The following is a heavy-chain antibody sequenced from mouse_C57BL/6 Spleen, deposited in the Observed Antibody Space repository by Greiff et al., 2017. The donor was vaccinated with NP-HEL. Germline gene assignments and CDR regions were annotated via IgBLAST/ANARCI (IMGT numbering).Heavy chain of an antibody. D-gene: IGHD2-3*01. CDR2: IYPGDGDT. CDR3: ARFDGYLVYYFDY. V-gene: IGHV1-80*01. J-gene: IGHJ2*01. Sequence: QVQLKESGAELVKPGASVKTSCKASGYAFSSYWMNWVKQRPGKGLEWIGQIYPGDGDTNYNGKFKGKATLTADKSSSTAYMQLSSLTSEDSAVYFCARFDGYLVYYFDYWGQGTTLTVSS. CDR1: GYAFSSYW.